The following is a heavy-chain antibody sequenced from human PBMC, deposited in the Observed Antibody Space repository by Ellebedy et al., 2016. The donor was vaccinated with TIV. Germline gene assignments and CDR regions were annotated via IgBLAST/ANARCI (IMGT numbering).Heavy chain of an antibody. Sequence: GESLKISXAASGFSFSWHWMHWVRQAPGKGLVWVSRINNDGTGTTYADSVKGRFTISRDNAKNSLYLQMNSLRAEDTAVYYCAREYCSSTSCYDYGMDVWGQGTTVTVSS. CDR3: AREYCSSTSCYDYGMDV. D-gene: IGHD2-2*01. J-gene: IGHJ6*02. CDR2: INNDGTGT. V-gene: IGHV3-74*01. CDR1: GFSFSWHW.